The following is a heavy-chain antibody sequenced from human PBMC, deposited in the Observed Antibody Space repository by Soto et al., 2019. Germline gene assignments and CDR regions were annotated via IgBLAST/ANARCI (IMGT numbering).Heavy chain of an antibody. CDR1: GFSLSTSGVG. J-gene: IGHJ4*02. D-gene: IGHD3-22*01. V-gene: IGHV2-5*02. CDR3: AHRRGYYYDSSPLDY. CDR2: IYWDDDK. Sequence: QITLKESGPTLVKPTQTLTLTCTFSGFSLSTSGVGVGWIRQPPGKALEWLALIYWDDDKRYSPSLKSRLTITKDTSKNQVVLTMTNMDPVDTATYYCAHRRGYYYDSSPLDYWGQGTLVTVSS.